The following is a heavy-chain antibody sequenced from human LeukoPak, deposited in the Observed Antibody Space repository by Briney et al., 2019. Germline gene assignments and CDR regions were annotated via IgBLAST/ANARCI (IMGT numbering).Heavy chain of an antibody. Sequence: RAASVKVSCKASGYTFTSYGISWVRQAPGQGLEWMGWISAYNGNTNYAQKLQGRVTMTTDTSTSTAYMELRSLRSDDTAVYYCARSSVSGSYLHSNHWGQGTMVTVSS. CDR3: ARSSVSGSYLHSNH. V-gene: IGHV1-18*01. J-gene: IGHJ5*02. CDR1: GYTFTSYG. D-gene: IGHD1-26*01. CDR2: ISAYNGNT.